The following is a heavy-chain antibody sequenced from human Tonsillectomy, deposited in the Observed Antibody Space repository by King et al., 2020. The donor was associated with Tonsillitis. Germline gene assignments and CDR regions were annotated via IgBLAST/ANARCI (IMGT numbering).Heavy chain of an antibody. CDR1: GYTFTGYY. CDR3: ARGRDYYGSVSWGY. CDR2: FNPRSGST. Sequence: VQLVEAGAELKKPGASVMISCTASGYTFTGYYMFYVRQAPGQGLEWMGWFNPRSGSTSYSQKFQGRVTMTRDTSINTTYMELDRLRSDATAVYYCARGRDYYGSVSWGYWGQGTLVTVSS. D-gene: IGHD3-10*01. V-gene: IGHV1-2*02. J-gene: IGHJ4*02.